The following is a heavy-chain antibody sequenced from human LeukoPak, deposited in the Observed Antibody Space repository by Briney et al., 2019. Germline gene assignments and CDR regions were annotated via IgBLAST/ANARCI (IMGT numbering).Heavy chain of an antibody. D-gene: IGHD2-2*01. CDR2: INHSGST. CDR3: ARGRGRPYCSSTSCSNNWFDP. J-gene: IGHJ5*02. CDR1: GGSFSGYY. Sequence: SETLSLTCAVYGGSFSGYYWSWIRQPPGKGLEWIGEINHSGSTNYNPSLKSRVTISVDTSRNQFSLKLSSVTAADTAVYYCARGRGRPYCSSTSCSNNWFDPWGQGTLVTVSS. V-gene: IGHV4-34*01.